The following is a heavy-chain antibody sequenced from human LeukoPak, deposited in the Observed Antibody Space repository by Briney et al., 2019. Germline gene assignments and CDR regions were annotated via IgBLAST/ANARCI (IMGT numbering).Heavy chain of an antibody. CDR2: VHYSGIT. D-gene: IGHD4-17*01. Sequence: PSETLSLTCSVSGGSISSHYWSWIRQPPGKGLEWIGYVHYSGITNYNPSLKSRVTISGDTSKNQFSLKLTSVTSADTAVYYCARTVGGDYVYYFDYWGQGTLVTVSS. J-gene: IGHJ4*02. V-gene: IGHV4-59*11. CDR3: ARTVGGDYVYYFDY. CDR1: GGSISSHY.